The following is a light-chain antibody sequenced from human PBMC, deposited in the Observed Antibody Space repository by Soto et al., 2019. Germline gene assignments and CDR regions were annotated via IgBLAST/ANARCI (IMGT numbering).Light chain of an antibody. CDR2: DAS. V-gene: IGKV3-11*01. CDR3: QQRSRWPLT. CDR1: QSISSA. J-gene: IGKJ4*01. Sequence: ETVMTQSPATLSVSPGERNTLSCRASQSISSALARYQQKPGQAPRLLIYDASNRATGIPARFSGSGSGTDFTLTISGLESEDFAVYYCQQRSRWPLTFGGGTKVDIK.